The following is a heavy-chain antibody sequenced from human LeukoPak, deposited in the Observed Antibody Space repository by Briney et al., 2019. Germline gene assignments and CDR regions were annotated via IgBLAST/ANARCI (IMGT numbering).Heavy chain of an antibody. CDR2: IIPIFGTA. CDR1: GGTFSSYA. Sequence: SVKISCKASGGTFSSYAISWVRQAPGQGLEWMGGIIPIFGTANYAQKFQGRVTITADESTSTAYMELSSLRSEDTAVYYCARDRGAYYYDSSGTPGWYFDLWGRGTLVTVSS. V-gene: IGHV1-69*13. CDR3: ARDRGAYYYDSSGTPGWYFDL. D-gene: IGHD3-22*01. J-gene: IGHJ2*01.